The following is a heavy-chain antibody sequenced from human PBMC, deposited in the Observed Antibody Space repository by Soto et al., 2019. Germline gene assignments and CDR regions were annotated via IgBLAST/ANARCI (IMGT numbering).Heavy chain of an antibody. CDR1: GGSISSGGYY. V-gene: IGHV4-31*03. J-gene: IGHJ4*02. Sequence: TSETLSLTCTVSGGSISSGGYYWSWIRHHPGKGLEWIGYIYYSGSTYYNPSLKSRVTISVDTSKNQFSLKLSSVTAADTAVYYCARDIHDYVWGSYRNYYFDYWGQGTLVTVSS. CDR2: IYYSGST. CDR3: ARDIHDYVWGSYRNYYFDY. D-gene: IGHD3-16*02.